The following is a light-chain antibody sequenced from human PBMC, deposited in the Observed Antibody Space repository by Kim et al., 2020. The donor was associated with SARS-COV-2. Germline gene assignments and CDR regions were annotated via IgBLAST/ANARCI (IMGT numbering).Light chain of an antibody. CDR3: QQSNSYPPLT. V-gene: IGKV1-12*01. CDR2: GTS. CDR1: QGIGSW. Sequence: DIQMTQSPSSVSASVGDRVTITCRASQGIGSWLVWYQQKPGKAPNLLIYGTSTLQIDVPSRFSGSGSGTDFTLTISSLQPEDFATYYCQQSNSYPPLTFGEGTKVDIK. J-gene: IGKJ4*02.